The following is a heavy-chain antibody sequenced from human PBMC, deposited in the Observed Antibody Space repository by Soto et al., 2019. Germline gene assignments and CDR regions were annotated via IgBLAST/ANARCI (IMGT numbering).Heavy chain of an antibody. V-gene: IGHV4-34*01. CDR1: GWSISGYY. CDR3: ARVPDY. J-gene: IGHJ4*02. CDR2: INHSGST. Sequence: SETLSLTCAVYGWSISGYYWTWIRQPPGKGLEWIGEINHSGSTNYNPSLKSRVTISVDRSKNQFSLKLSSVTAADTAVYYCARVPDYWGQGTLVTSPQ.